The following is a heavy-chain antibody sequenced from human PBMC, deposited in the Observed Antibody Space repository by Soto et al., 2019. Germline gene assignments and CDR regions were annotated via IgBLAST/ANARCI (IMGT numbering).Heavy chain of an antibody. Sequence: ESGGGLVKPGGSLRLSCEASGFTFSVSAMNWVRQAPGKGLEWVSSINGGSTSVHYADSVKGRFTISRDNANNSLSLQLNNLRVEDTAVYYCARGGGSLNYWGQGTLVSVSS. CDR2: INGGSTSV. J-gene: IGHJ4*02. V-gene: IGHV3-21*01. CDR3: ARGGGSLNY. CDR1: GFTFSVSA. D-gene: IGHD2-15*01.